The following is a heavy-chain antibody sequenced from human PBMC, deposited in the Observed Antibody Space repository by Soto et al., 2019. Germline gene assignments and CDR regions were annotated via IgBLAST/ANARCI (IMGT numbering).Heavy chain of an antibody. J-gene: IGHJ4*02. D-gene: IGHD3-16*01. Sequence: GGSLRLSCAASGFTFSSYDMHWVRQATGKGLEWVSAIGTAGDTYYPGSVKGRFTISRENAKNSLYLEMDSLRAEDTAVYYCVTDYDAKGWGTYWGQGTLVTVSS. CDR3: VTDYDAKGWGTY. CDR2: IGTAGDT. CDR1: GFTFSSYD. V-gene: IGHV3-13*04.